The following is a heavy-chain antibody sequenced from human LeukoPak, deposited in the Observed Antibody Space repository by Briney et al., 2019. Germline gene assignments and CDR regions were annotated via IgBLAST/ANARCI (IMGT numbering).Heavy chain of an antibody. J-gene: IGHJ4*02. CDR2: TYSGGLT. CDR1: GFTVSSNY. Sequence: GGSLRLSCAAAGFTVSSNYVSWVRQAPGKGLEWVSSTYSGGLTYYADSVKGRFTISRDNSKNTLYLQMNSLRAEDTAVYYCARGSSSAYLRVKLDSWGQGTLVTVSS. CDR3: ARGSSSAYLRVKLDS. V-gene: IGHV3-53*01. D-gene: IGHD6-19*01.